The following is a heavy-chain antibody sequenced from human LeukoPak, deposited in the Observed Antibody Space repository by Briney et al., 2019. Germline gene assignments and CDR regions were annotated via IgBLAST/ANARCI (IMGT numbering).Heavy chain of an antibody. CDR3: ARDQAYSSGWYDSSFFDY. J-gene: IGHJ4*02. CDR2: IGAYNGNT. Sequence: ASVKVSCKASGYTFTSYGISWVRQAPGQGLEWMGWIGAYNGNTNYAKKLQGRVTMTTDTSTSTAYMELRSLRSDDTAVYYCARDQAYSSGWYDSSFFDYWGQGTLVTVSS. D-gene: IGHD6-19*01. CDR1: GYTFTSYG. V-gene: IGHV1-18*01.